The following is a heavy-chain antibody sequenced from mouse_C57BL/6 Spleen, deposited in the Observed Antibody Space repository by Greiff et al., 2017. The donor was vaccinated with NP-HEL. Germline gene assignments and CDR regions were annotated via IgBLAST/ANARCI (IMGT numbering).Heavy chain of an antibody. CDR1: GFTFTDYY. J-gene: IGHJ1*03. CDR3: ARSVITTVVRYFDV. V-gene: IGHV7-3*01. Sequence: DVKLVESGGGLVQPGGSLSLSCAASGFTFTDYYMSWVRQPPGKALEWLGFIRNKANGYTTEYSASVKGRFTISRDNSQSILYLQMNALRAEDSATYYCARSVITTVVRYFDVWGTGTTVTVSS. D-gene: IGHD1-1*01. CDR2: IRNKANGYTT.